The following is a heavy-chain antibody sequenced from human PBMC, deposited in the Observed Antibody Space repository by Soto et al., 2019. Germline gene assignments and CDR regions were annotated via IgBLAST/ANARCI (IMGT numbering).Heavy chain of an antibody. V-gene: IGHV3-7*04. D-gene: IGHD3-3*01. CDR1: GFTFSSYW. J-gene: IGHJ3*02. CDR3: ARVGSEGYDFWSGYYRAFDI. Sequence: PGGSLRLSCAASGFTFSSYWMSWVRQAPGKGLEWVANIKQDGSEKYYVDSVKGRFTISRDNAKNSLYLQMNSLRAEDTAVYYCARVGSEGYDFWSGYYRAFDIWGQGTMVSVSS. CDR2: IKQDGSEK.